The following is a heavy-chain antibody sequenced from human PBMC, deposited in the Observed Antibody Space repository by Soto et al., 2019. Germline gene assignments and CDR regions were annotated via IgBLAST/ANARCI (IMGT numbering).Heavy chain of an antibody. Sequence: ASVKVSCKSSGYTFTGYYMHWVRQAPGQGLEWMGWINPNSGGTNYAQKFQGRVTMTRDTSISTAYMELSRLRSDDTAVYYCARENSITSALDYWGPGTLVTVSS. CDR3: ARENSITSALDY. CDR1: GYTFTGYY. D-gene: IGHD3-10*01. CDR2: INPNSGGT. V-gene: IGHV1-2*02. J-gene: IGHJ4*02.